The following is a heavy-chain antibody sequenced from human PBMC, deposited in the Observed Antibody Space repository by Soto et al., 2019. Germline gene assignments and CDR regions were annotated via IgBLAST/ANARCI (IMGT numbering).Heavy chain of an antibody. Sequence: ASVKVSCKASGYTFTSYGISWVRQAPGQGLEWMGWISAYNGNTNYAQKLQGRVTMTTDTSTSTAYMELRSLRSDDTAVYYCARGVGLGTMVRGSRPPPQGPFDYWGQGTLVTVSS. CDR1: GYTFTSYG. CDR2: ISAYNGNT. D-gene: IGHD3-10*01. CDR3: ARGVGLGTMVRGSRPPPQGPFDY. J-gene: IGHJ4*02. V-gene: IGHV1-18*04.